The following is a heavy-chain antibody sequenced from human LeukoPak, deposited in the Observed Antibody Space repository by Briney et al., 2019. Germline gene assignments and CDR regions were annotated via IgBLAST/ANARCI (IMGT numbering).Heavy chain of an antibody. CDR1: GFTFSDYY. D-gene: IGHD4-17*01. J-gene: IGHJ4*02. V-gene: IGHV3-11*01. CDR3: ARSGHDFDDYVGCFDF. CDR2: ISSTSSTI. Sequence: PGGSLRLSCAASGFTFSDYYMSWVRQAPGKGLEWVSYISSTSSTIFYADSVKGRFTISRDYTKNSLYLQMNSLRAEDTARYYCARSGHDFDDYVGCFDFWGQGALVTVSS.